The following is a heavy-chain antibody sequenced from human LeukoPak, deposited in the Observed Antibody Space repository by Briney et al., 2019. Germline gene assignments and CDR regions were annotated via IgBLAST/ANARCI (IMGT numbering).Heavy chain of an antibody. CDR2: IYYSGST. CDR1: GGSISSSNYY. D-gene: IGHD6-19*01. Sequence: SETLSLTCTVSGGSISSSNYYWGWIRQPPGKGLEWIGNIYYSGSTYYKPSLKTRVTISVDTSKNQFSLKLTSVTAADTAVYYCARHAPVDGNWPRPLDYWGQGSLVTVSS. CDR3: ARHAPVDGNWPRPLDY. V-gene: IGHV4-39*01. J-gene: IGHJ4*02.